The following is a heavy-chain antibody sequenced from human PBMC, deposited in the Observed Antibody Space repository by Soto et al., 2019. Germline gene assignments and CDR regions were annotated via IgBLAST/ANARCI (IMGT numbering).Heavy chain of an antibody. V-gene: IGHV4-34*01. CDR1: GGSFSGYY. D-gene: IGHD6-13*01. Sequence: PSETLSLTCAVYGGSFSGYYWSWIRQPPGKGLEWIGEINHSGSTNYNPSLKSRVTISVDTSKNQFSLKLSSVTAADTAVYYCARGSYSSSWYGDYYYYYGMDVWGQGTTVTVSS. J-gene: IGHJ6*02. CDR2: INHSGST. CDR3: ARGSYSSSWYGDYYYYYGMDV.